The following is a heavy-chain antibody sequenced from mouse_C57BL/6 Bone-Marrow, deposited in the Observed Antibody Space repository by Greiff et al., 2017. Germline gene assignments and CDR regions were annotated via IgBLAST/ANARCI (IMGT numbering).Heavy chain of an antibody. CDR2: IWGVGST. Sequence: VKVVESGPGLVAPSQSLSITCTVSGFSLTSYGVDWVRQSPGKGLEWLGVIWGVGSTNYNSALKSRLSISKVNSKSHVFLKMNSLQTDDTAMYYCASLNWDGFAYWGQGTLVTVSA. D-gene: IGHD4-1*01. CDR1: GFSLTSYG. V-gene: IGHV2-6*01. J-gene: IGHJ3*01. CDR3: ASLNWDGFAY.